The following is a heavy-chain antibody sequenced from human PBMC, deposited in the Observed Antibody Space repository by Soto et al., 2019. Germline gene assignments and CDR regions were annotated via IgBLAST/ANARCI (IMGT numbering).Heavy chain of an antibody. CDR3: WGNDY. D-gene: IGHD3-16*01. V-gene: IGHV3-30*03. Sequence: PGGSLRLSCAASGFTFTRYSMNWVRQAPGKGLEWVAVISYDGSNKYYADPVKGRFTISRDNSKNTLYLQMNSLRVEDTAVYTCWGNDYWGQGTLVTVSS. CDR2: ISYDGSNK. J-gene: IGHJ4*02. CDR1: GFTFTRYS.